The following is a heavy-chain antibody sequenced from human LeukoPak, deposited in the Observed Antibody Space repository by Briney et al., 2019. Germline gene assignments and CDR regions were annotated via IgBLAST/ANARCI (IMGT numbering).Heavy chain of an antibody. V-gene: IGHV3-23*01. Sequence: GGSLRLSCAASGFTFSNYAMSWVRQAPGKGLEWVSTISGSGGSTYYADSVKGRFTISRDNSKNTLYLQMNSLRAEDTAVYYCAKEVYYYDSSGQFDYWGQGTLVTVSS. CDR1: GFTFSNYA. J-gene: IGHJ4*02. D-gene: IGHD3-22*01. CDR2: ISGSGGST. CDR3: AKEVYYYDSSGQFDY.